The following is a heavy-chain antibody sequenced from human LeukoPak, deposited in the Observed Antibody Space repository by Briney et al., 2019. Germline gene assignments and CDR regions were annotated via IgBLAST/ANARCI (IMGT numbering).Heavy chain of an antibody. J-gene: IGHJ4*02. CDR3: ARLLILTGPLGY. V-gene: IGHV5-51*01. D-gene: IGHD3-9*01. CDR1: GYILTNNW. Sequence: GESLKISCKVSGYILTNNWIGWVRQVPGKGLEWMGLIYPGYSDTRYSPSFQGQVTISADKSISTAYLQWSSLKASDTAMYYCARLLILTGPLGYWGQGTLVTVSS. CDR2: IYPGYSDT.